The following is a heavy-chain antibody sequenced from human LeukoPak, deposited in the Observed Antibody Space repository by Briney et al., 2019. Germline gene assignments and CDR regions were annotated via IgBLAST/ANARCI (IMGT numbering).Heavy chain of an antibody. CDR2: IYYSGTT. CDR1: GGSVSSYY. J-gene: IGHJ4*02. D-gene: IGHD3-9*01. Sequence: KPSETLSLTCTVSGGSVSSYYWSWIRQPPGKALEWFGDIYYSGTTNYNPSLKSRVTISLDTSKNKLSLKLRYVTAADTDVYYCARLHETGLLFDYWGQGTLVIVSS. CDR3: ARLHETGLLFDY. V-gene: IGHV4-59*08.